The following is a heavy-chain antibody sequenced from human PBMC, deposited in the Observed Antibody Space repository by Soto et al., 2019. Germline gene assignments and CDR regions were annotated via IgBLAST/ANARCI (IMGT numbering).Heavy chain of an antibody. J-gene: IGHJ5*02. V-gene: IGHV4-4*02. Sequence: VQLHESGPGLVKASGTLSLTCAVSGDSISNFHWWTWLRQPPGRGLEWIGEIFHSGSTTYNPSLKSRVTISADASTNQFSLTLISVPAAGTAVYYCARAGGVMLQRGGGWFDPWGPGILVIVSS. D-gene: IGHD2-21*01. CDR2: IFHSGST. CDR3: ARAGGVMLQRGGGWFDP. CDR1: GDSISNFHW.